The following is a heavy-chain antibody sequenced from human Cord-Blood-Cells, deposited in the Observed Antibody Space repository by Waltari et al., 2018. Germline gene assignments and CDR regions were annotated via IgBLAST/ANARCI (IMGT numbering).Heavy chain of an antibody. D-gene: IGHD7-27*01. CDR1: GDSVSSNRVA. CDR3: ASEFTGDWGYFDL. CDR2: TYYRSKWYN. J-gene: IGHJ2*01. V-gene: IGHV6-1*01. Sequence: QVQLQQSGPGLVKPSQTLSLTCAIPGDSVSSNRVACNWTRQSPSRGLEWLGRTYYRSKWYNDYAVSVKSRITINPDTSKNQFSLQLNSVTPEDTAVYYCASEFTGDWGYFDLWGRGTLVTVSS.